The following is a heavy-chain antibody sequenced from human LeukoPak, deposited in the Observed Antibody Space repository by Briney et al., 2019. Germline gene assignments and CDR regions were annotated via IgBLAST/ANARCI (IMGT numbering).Heavy chain of an antibody. CDR2: ISYDGSYK. CDR1: AYSLCRRG. Sequence: PGGPLRLPCAAPAYSLCRRGMHWVRQAPPNGLPWVAVISYDGSYKHYADFVKGRFTISRDNSKNTLYLQMNSLTAEDTAVYYCAKVSGSSGWSYFDYWGQGTLVTVSS. D-gene: IGHD6-19*01. V-gene: IGHV3-30*18. J-gene: IGHJ4*02. CDR3: AKVSGSSGWSYFDY.